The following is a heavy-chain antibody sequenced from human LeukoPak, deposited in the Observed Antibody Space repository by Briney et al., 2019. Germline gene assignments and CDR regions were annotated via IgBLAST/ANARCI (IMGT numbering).Heavy chain of an antibody. CDR3: ATLSALWFGEFGDFDY. J-gene: IGHJ4*02. CDR1: GYTLTELS. D-gene: IGHD3-10*01. CDR2: FDPEDGET. Sequence: ASVKVSCKVSGYTLTELSMHWVRQAPGKGLEWMGGFDPEDGETIYAQKFQGRVTMTEDTSTDTAYMELSSLRSEDTALYYCATLSALWFGEFGDFDYWGQGTLVSVSS. V-gene: IGHV1-24*01.